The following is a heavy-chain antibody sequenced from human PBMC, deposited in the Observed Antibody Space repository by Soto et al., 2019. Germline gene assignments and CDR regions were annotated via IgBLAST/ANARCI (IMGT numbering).Heavy chain of an antibody. CDR1: GFIFGSYW. CDR2: INEDGSQK. Sequence: GGSLRLSCAASGFIFGSYWMTWVRQAPGKGLEWVANINEDGSQKNYVDSMKGRFTISRDNAKGSLYLQMNSLRAEDTAVYFCVRGVVTASRSAFDIWGQGIMVTVSS. V-gene: IGHV3-7*01. CDR3: VRGVVTASRSAFDI. J-gene: IGHJ3*02. D-gene: IGHD2-21*02.